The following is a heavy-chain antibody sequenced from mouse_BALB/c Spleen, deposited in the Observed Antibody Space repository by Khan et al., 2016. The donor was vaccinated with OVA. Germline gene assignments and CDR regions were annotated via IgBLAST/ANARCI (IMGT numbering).Heavy chain of an antibody. D-gene: IGHD1-1*01. V-gene: IGHV5-6*01. Sequence: EVQRVESGGDLVKPGGSLKLSCAASGFTFSTYGMSWVRQTPDKRLEWVATVSTGGGYTYYPDSVKGRFTISRDNAKNTLYLQMSSLKSEDTAMFYCASLAYYYDSEGFAYWGQGTLVPVSA. CDR2: VSTGGGYT. CDR3: ASLAYYYDSEGFAY. CDR1: GFTFSTYG. J-gene: IGHJ3*01.